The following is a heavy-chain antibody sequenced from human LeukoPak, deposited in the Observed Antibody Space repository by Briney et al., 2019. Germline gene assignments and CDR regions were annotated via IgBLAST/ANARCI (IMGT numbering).Heavy chain of an antibody. V-gene: IGHV3-74*01. CDR1: GFSFSSYW. Sequence: GGSLRLSCTASGFSFSSYWMHWVRQAPGKGLVWVSYVNNDGRETAHADSVKGRFTISRDNARNTVFLQMNSLRAEDTAVYYCASAAAGPFDYWGQGTLVTVSS. CDR2: VNNDGRET. D-gene: IGHD6-13*01. J-gene: IGHJ4*02. CDR3: ASAAAGPFDY.